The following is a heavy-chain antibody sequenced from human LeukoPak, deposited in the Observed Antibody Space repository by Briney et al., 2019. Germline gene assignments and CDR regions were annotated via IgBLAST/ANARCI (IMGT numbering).Heavy chain of an antibody. V-gene: IGHV3-23*01. CDR1: GLTFNNLA. Sequence: PGRLRRPSFAAPGLTFNNLAMSTFRQAPGKRLEWLSAISRNSDSTYYADSVKGRCTIYRDNSKTTMHVQMNSLRAEDTAVYYCAKDAGARHCGGDCSSLFDYWGQGTLVTVSS. CDR3: AKDAGARHCGGDCSSLFDY. CDR2: ISRNSDST. D-gene: IGHD2-21*02. J-gene: IGHJ4*02.